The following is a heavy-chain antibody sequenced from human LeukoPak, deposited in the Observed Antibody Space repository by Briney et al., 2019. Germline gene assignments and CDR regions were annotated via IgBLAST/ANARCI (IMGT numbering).Heavy chain of an antibody. J-gene: IGHJ4*02. D-gene: IGHD3-3*01. Sequence: SETLSLTCTVSGGSISSYYWSWIRQPPGKGLEWIGYIYYSGSTNYNPSLKSRVTISVDTSKNQFSLKLSSVTAADTAVYYCAGHDEYYDFWSGYPPGFDYWGQGTLVTVSS. V-gene: IGHV4-59*08. CDR2: IYYSGST. CDR3: AGHDEYYDFWSGYPPGFDY. CDR1: GGSISSYY.